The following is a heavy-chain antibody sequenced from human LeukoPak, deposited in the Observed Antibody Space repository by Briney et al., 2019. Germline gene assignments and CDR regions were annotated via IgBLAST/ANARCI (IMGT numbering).Heavy chain of an antibody. D-gene: IGHD3-10*01. J-gene: IGHJ4*02. Sequence: TSETLSLTCAVSGGPFSGYFWSWIRQPPGEGLEWIGEIHNSGTTNYNPSLNSRVTISEDTSKNQIYLNLRSVTAADTAVYYCARRYYYNLGSFPFDSWGQGTLVTVSS. V-gene: IGHV4-34*01. CDR2: IHNSGTT. CDR1: GGPFSGYF. CDR3: ARRYYYNLGSFPFDS.